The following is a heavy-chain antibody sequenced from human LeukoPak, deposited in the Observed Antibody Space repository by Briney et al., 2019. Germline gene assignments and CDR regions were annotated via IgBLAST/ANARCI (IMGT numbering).Heavy chain of an antibody. Sequence: SETLSLTCTVSGGSVSSGSYYWSWIRQPPGKGLEWIGYIYYSGNTNYNPSLKSRVTISVDTSKNQFSLKPNSVTAADTAVYYCARHSYGKSLDCWGQGTLVTVSS. CDR2: IYYSGNT. D-gene: IGHD5-18*01. V-gene: IGHV4-61*01. CDR1: GGSVSSGSYY. CDR3: ARHSYGKSLDC. J-gene: IGHJ4*02.